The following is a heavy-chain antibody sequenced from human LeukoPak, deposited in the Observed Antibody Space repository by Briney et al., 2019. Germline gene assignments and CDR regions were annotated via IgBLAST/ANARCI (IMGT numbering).Heavy chain of an antibody. CDR1: GYTFTSYG. Sequence: GASVKVSCKASGYTFTSYGISWVRQAPGQGLEWMGWISAHNGNTKNAQKVQGRVTMTTDTSTRTAYMELRSLRSDDTAVYYCARDRGYSGCAEYYFDYWGQGTLVTVSS. CDR3: ARDRGYSGCAEYYFDY. D-gene: IGHD5-12*01. J-gene: IGHJ4*02. CDR2: ISAHNGNT. V-gene: IGHV1-18*01.